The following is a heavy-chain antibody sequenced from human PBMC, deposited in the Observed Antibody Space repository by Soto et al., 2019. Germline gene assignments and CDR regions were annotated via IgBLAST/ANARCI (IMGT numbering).Heavy chain of an antibody. V-gene: IGHV3-30-3*01. J-gene: IGHJ6*02. Sequence: QVQLVESGGGVVQPGRSLRLSCAASGFTFSSYAMHWVRQAPGKGLEWVAVISYDGSNKYYADSVKGRFTISRDNSKNTLYLQMNSLRAEDTAVYYCARQYGDYGDYYYYGMDVWGQGTTVTVSS. D-gene: IGHD4-17*01. CDR2: ISYDGSNK. CDR1: GFTFSSYA. CDR3: ARQYGDYGDYYYYGMDV.